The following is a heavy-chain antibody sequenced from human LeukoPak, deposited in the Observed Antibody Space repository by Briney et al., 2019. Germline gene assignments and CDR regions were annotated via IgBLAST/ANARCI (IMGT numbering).Heavy chain of an antibody. D-gene: IGHD1-1*01. Sequence: AGSLRLSCAASGFTFNNYSMNWVRQPPGKGLEWVSSITSTSSYIYYADSVKGRFTISRDNAKNSLYLQMNSLRAEDTAMYYCARSFRGDNWNDNWFDPWGQGTLVTVSS. CDR3: ARSFRGDNWNDNWFDP. J-gene: IGHJ5*02. V-gene: IGHV3-21*01. CDR2: ITSTSSYI. CDR1: GFTFNNYS.